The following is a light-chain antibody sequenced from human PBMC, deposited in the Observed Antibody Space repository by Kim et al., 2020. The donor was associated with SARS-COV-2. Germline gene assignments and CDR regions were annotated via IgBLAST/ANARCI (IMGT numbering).Light chain of an antibody. J-gene: IGKJ5*01. Sequence: TTINCKSSQSGIYSSNNNNYLAWYQLKPGQPPKLLIYWASTRESGVPDRFSGSGSGTDFTLTISSLQAEDVAVYYCQQYYSIPITFGQGTRLEIK. V-gene: IGKV4-1*01. CDR2: WAS. CDR1: QSGIYSSNNNNY. CDR3: QQYYSIPIT.